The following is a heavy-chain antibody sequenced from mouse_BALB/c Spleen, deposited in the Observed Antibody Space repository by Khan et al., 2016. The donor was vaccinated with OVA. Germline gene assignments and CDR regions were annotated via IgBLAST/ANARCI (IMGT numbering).Heavy chain of an antibody. Sequence: EVELVESGGDFVRPGGSLKLSCAASGFTFSTYGMSWVRQTPDKRLEWVATINTGGAYTYYPDTVKGRFTISRDNAKNTLYLQLSSLKSEDTAIYYCARVAYYCNSEGFAYWGRGTLVTVSA. V-gene: IGHV5-6*01. CDR1: GFTFSTYG. D-gene: IGHD1-1*01. J-gene: IGHJ3*01. CDR2: INTGGAYT. CDR3: ARVAYYCNSEGFAY.